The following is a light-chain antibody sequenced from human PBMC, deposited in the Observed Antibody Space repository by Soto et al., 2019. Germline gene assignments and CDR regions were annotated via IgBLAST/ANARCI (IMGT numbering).Light chain of an antibody. CDR3: VLYMGGGWV. V-gene: IGLV8-61*01. Sequence: QTVVTQEPSFSVSPGGTVTLTCGLSSGSVSTNYYPSWYQQAPGQAPRTLIYRTNTRSSGLPDRFSGSILGNKAALTITGAQADDESDYYCVLYMGGGWVFGGGTKVTVL. J-gene: IGLJ2*01. CDR2: RTN. CDR1: SGSVSTNYY.